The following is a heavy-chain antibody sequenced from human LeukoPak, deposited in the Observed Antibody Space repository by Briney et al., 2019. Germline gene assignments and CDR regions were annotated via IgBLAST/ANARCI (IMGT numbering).Heavy chain of an antibody. D-gene: IGHD6-19*01. CDR2: IKEGESEK. CDR1: GFTFSRSW. CDR3: ASSGWYSTPNWFDP. J-gene: IGHJ5*02. Sequence: GGSLRLSCAASGFTFSRSWMHWVRQAPGRGLEWVASIKEGESEKYYVDSVKGRFTVSRDNAKNSLYLQMNSLRAEDTAMYYCASSGWYSTPNWFDPWGQGTLVIVSS. V-gene: IGHV3-7*01.